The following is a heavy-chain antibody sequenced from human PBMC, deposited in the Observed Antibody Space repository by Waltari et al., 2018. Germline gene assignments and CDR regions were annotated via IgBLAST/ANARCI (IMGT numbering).Heavy chain of an antibody. CDR3: ARHQEMATIKGYFDY. CDR1: GGTFSSYA. Sequence: QVQLVQSGAEVKKPGSSVKVSCKASGGTFSSYAISWVRQAPGQGLEWMGRIIPSFGTANYAQKFQGRVTITADKSTSTAYMELSSLRSEDTAVYYCARHQEMATIKGYFDYWGQGTLVTVSS. J-gene: IGHJ4*02. CDR2: IIPSFGTA. D-gene: IGHD5-12*01. V-gene: IGHV1-69*08.